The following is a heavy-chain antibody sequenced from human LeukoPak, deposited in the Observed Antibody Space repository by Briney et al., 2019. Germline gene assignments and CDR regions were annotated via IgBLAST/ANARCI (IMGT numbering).Heavy chain of an antibody. CDR3: ARDRSSSGVWFDP. D-gene: IGHD6-13*01. CDR2: INPNSCGT. V-gene: IGHV1-2*06. CDR1: GYTFTGYY. Sequence: ASVKVSCKASGYTFTGYYMHWVRQATGRGLEWVGRINPNSCGTHYAQKFQGRVTTTRDTSISTAYLELSRLRSDDTAAYYCARDRSSSGVWFDPWGQGTLVTVSS. J-gene: IGHJ5*02.